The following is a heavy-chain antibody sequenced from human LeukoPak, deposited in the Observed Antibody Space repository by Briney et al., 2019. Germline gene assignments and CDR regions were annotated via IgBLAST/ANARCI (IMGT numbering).Heavy chain of an antibody. J-gene: IGHJ4*02. CDR2: INPNSGDT. V-gene: IGHV1-2*02. Sequence: ASVKVSCKASGYTFTGDYIHWVRQAPGQGLEWMGWINPNSGDTNYAQTFQGRVTMTRDTSISTAYMELSSLRSEDTAVYYCATAGYSSSWYFDYWGQGTLVTVSS. CDR3: ATAGYSSSWYFDY. D-gene: IGHD6-13*01. CDR1: GYTFTGDY.